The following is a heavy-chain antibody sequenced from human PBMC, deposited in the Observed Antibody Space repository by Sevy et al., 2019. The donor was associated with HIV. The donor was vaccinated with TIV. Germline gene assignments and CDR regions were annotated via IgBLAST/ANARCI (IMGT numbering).Heavy chain of an antibody. Sequence: ASVKVSCKASGYTFTSYAMNWVRQAPGQGLEWMGWINTNTGNPTYAQGFTGRFVFSLDTSVSTAYLQISSLKAEDTAVYYCARQEIKGNYVGYYCGMDFWGQGTTVTVSS. CDR2: INTNTGNP. J-gene: IGHJ6*02. CDR1: GYTFTSYA. D-gene: IGHD4-4*01. V-gene: IGHV7-4-1*02. CDR3: ARQEIKGNYVGYYCGMDF.